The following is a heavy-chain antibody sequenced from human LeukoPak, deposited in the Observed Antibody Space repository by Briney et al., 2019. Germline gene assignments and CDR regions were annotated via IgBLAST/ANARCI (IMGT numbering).Heavy chain of an antibody. CDR1: GGSISSYY. CDR3: ARGTGVYYYYYGMDV. J-gene: IGHJ6*02. D-gene: IGHD2-8*02. Sequence: PSETLSLTCTVSGGSISSYYWSWIRQPPGKGLEWIGYIYYSGSTNYNPPLKSRVTISVDTSKNQFSLKLSSVTAADTAVYYCARGTGVYYYYYGMDVWGQGTTVTVSS. CDR2: IYYSGST. V-gene: IGHV4-59*01.